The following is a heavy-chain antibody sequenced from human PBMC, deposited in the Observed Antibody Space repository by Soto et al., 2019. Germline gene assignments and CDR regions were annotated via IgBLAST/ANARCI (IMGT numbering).Heavy chain of an antibody. CDR1: GFSFSSYA. CDR3: AKGSIEYSASVDN. Sequence: VQLLESGGGLVQPGGSLRLSCAASGFSFSSYAMVWVRQAPGKGLEWVSVISARGGSSYFADSLKGRFTISRDNSKNVLSLEMNSLRADDTAIDFCAKGSIEYSASVDNWGQGTLVLVSS. CDR2: ISARGGSS. D-gene: IGHD5-12*01. V-gene: IGHV3-23*01. J-gene: IGHJ4*02.